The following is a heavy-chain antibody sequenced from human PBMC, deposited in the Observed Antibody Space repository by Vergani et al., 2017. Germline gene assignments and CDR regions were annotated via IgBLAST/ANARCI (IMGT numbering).Heavy chain of an antibody. Sequence: QVQLQESGPGLVKPSQTLSLTCTVSGGSISSGGYYWSWIRQHPGKGLEWIGYIYYSGSTYYNPSLKSRVTISVDTSKNQFSLKLSSVTAADTAVYYCARLLGYCSSTSCYAVDYWGQGTLVTVSS. D-gene: IGHD2-2*01. V-gene: IGHV4-31*03. CDR1: GGSISSGGYY. CDR3: ARLLGYCSSTSCYAVDY. CDR2: IYYSGST. J-gene: IGHJ4*02.